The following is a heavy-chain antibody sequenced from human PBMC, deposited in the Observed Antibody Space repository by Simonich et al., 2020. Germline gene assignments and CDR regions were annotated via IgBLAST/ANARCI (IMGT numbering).Heavy chain of an antibody. CDR2: ISYDGSNK. J-gene: IGHJ3*02. D-gene: IGHD7-27*01. V-gene: IGHV3-30*07. Sequence: QVQLVESGGGVVQPGRSLRLSCAASGFTFSSYAMHWVRQAQDKGLEGGAVISYDGSNKYYADSVKGRFTISRDNSKNTLYLQMNSLRAEDTAVYYCAREDLTGDAFDIWGQGTMVTVSS. CDR3: AREDLTGDAFDI. CDR1: GFTFSSYA.